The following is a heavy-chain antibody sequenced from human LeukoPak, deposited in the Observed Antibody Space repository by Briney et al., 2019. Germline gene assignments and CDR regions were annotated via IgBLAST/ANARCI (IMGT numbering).Heavy chain of an antibody. V-gene: IGHV4-34*01. D-gene: IGHD3-3*01. J-gene: IGHJ5*02. CDR1: GGSFSGYY. Sequence: SETLSLTCAVYGGSFSGYYWSWIRQPPGKGLEWIGEINHSGSTNYNPSLKSRVTISVDTSKNQFSLKLSSVTAEDTAVYYCARDFWMTDITIFGVVTPSPFWFDPWGQGTLVTVSS. CDR2: INHSGST. CDR3: ARDFWMTDITIFGVVTPSPFWFDP.